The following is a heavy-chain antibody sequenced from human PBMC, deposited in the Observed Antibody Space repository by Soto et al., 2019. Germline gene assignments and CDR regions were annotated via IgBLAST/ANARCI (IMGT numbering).Heavy chain of an antibody. V-gene: IGHV3-30-3*01. CDR3: ARDVEGYGPIDY. Sequence: HPGGSLRLSCAASGFTFSSYAMHWVRQAPGKGLEWVAVISYDGSNKYYADSVKGRFTISRDNSKNTLYLQMNSLRAEDTAVYYCARDVEGYGPIDYWGQGTLVTVSS. J-gene: IGHJ4*02. CDR2: ISYDGSNK. D-gene: IGHD5-18*01. CDR1: GFTFSSYA.